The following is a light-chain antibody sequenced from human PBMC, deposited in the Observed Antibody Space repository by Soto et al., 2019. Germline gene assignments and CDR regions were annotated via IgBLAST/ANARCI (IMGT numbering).Light chain of an antibody. CDR2: GAS. V-gene: IGKV3-20*01. CDR1: QSVTSDS. CDR3: QQYGSSPT. Sequence: IVLTQSPGTLSLSPGERASLSFRASQSVTSDSLAWYQQKPGRAPSLVIYGASSRATGIPDSFSGGGSGTDFTITTSKLEPEDFAVYYCQQYGSSPTCGQGTMVEVK. J-gene: IGKJ1*01.